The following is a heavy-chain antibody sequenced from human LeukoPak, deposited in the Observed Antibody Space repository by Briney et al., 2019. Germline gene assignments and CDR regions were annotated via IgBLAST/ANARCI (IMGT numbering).Heavy chain of an antibody. V-gene: IGHV3-23*01. CDR3: AKGHSYGPDAFDI. CDR2: ISGSGGST. J-gene: IGHJ3*02. D-gene: IGHD5-18*01. Sequence: GGSLRLSCAASGFTFSSYVMSWVRQAPGKGLEWVSAISGSGGSTYYADSVKGRFTISRDNSKNTLYLQMNSLRAEDTAVYYCAKGHSYGPDAFDIWGQGTMVTVSS. CDR1: GFTFSSYV.